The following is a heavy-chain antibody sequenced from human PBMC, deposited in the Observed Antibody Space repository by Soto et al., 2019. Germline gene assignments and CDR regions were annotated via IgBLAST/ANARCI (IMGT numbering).Heavy chain of an antibody. CDR1: GDSVTSINFY. V-gene: IGHV4-61*01. J-gene: IGHJ6*02. CDR3: AREFSGNDSYKYDIDV. CDR2: INYNGNT. Sequence: SETLSLTCTVSGDSVTSINFYWSWIRQSPGKSLEWIGFINYNGNTNYNPSLRSRVTISLNTPKNQFTLTLRYVTAADTARYYCAREFSGNDSYKYDIDVSGQGPPVTVSS.